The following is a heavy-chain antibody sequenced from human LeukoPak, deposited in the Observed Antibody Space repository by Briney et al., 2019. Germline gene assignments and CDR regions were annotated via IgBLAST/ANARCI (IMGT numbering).Heavy chain of an antibody. V-gene: IGHV3-30*03. CDR2: ISYDGTNK. CDR1: GFTFINYD. Sequence: GRSLRFSCAASGFTFINYDMHWVRQAPGKGLEWVAVISYDGTNKYYADSVKGRFTISRDNSKNTLYLQMNSLKTDDTAVYYCAIYGEYKYFDYWGQGTLVTVSS. CDR3: AIYGEYKYFDY. D-gene: IGHD4-17*01. J-gene: IGHJ4*02.